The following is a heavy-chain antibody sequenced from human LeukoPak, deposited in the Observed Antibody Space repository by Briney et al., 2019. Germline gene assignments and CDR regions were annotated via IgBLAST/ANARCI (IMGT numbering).Heavy chain of an antibody. Sequence: PSETLSLTCAVYGGSFSGYYWSWIRQPPGKGLEWIGEINHSGSTNYNPSLKSRVTISVDTSKNQFSLKLSSVTAADTAVYYCARGRSSYYYDSSGYYRNNWFDPWAREPWSPSPQ. D-gene: IGHD3-22*01. CDR3: ARGRSSYYYDSSGYYRNNWFDP. V-gene: IGHV4-34*01. J-gene: IGHJ5*02. CDR1: GGSFSGYY. CDR2: INHSGST.